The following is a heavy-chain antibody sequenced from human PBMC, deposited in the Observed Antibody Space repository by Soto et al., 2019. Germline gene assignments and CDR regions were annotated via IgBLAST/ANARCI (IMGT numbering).Heavy chain of an antibody. CDR2: I. Sequence: GESLKISCKGSGYSFTSYWISWVRQMPGKGLEWMGRIDSPSFQGHVTISADTSISTAYLQWSSLKASDTAMYYCARHESRWPNRAQRTLVPFSS. CDR1: GYSFTSYW. V-gene: IGHV5-10-1*01. D-gene: IGHD6-13*01. J-gene: IGHJ4*01. CDR3: ARHESRWPN.